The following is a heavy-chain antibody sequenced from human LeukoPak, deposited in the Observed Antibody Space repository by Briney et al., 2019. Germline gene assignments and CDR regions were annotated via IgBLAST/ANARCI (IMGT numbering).Heavy chain of an antibody. V-gene: IGHV3-7*01. CDR2: INQDGSEK. CDR3: ARDTPTKDVLRFLERLSEDAFDI. Sequence: GGSLRLSCEASGFTFIRYWMSWARQAPGKGLEWVANINQDGSEKYYVDSVKGRFTISRDNAKNSLYLQMNSLRAEDTAVYYCARDTPTKDVLRFLERLSEDAFDIWGQGTMVTVSS. J-gene: IGHJ3*02. D-gene: IGHD3-3*01. CDR1: GFTFIRYW.